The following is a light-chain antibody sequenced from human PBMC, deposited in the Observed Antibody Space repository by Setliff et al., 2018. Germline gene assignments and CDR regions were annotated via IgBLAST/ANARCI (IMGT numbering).Light chain of an antibody. V-gene: IGLV2-14*03. Sequence: QSALTQPASVSGSPGQSITISCSGTSSDVGSYDLVSWYQQHPGKAPKLIIYGVSNRPSGVSSRFSGAKSGNTAYLTISGLQTEDEADYYCTAYTSGTTYVFGTGTRSPS. CDR3: TAYTSGTTYV. CDR1: SSDVGSYDL. J-gene: IGLJ1*01. CDR2: GVS.